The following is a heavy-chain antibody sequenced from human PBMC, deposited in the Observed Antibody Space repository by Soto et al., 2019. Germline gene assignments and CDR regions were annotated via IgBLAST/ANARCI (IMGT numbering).Heavy chain of an antibody. Sequence: PSQTLSLTCAISGDSVSSNSAAWNWIRQSPSRGLEWLGRTYYRSKWYNDYAVSVKSRITINPDTSKNQFSLQLNSVTPEDTAVCYCARDSRIAAAGDPYYYYGMDVWGQGTTVTVSS. CDR2: TYYRSKWYN. CDR3: ARDSRIAAAGDPYYYYGMDV. D-gene: IGHD6-13*01. V-gene: IGHV6-1*01. CDR1: GDSVSSNSAA. J-gene: IGHJ6*02.